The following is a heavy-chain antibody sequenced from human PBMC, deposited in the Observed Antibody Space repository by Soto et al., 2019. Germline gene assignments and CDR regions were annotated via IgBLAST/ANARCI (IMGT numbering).Heavy chain of an antibody. Sequence: LSLTCTVSGGSISSGDFYWVWIRQPPGKGLEWIGYIYYSGTTYYNPSLKSRVTISADTSKNQFSPRLSSVTAADTAVYYCARFGRRKDAFDLWGQGTMVTVSS. J-gene: IGHJ3*01. V-gene: IGHV4-30-4*01. D-gene: IGHD3-10*01. CDR3: ARFGRRKDAFDL. CDR1: GGSISSGDFY. CDR2: IYYSGTT.